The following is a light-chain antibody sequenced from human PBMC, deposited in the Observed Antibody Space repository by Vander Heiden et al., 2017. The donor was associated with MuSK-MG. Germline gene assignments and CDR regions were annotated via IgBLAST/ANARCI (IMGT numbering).Light chain of an antibody. CDR2: DAS. CDR1: ESFSSW. Sequence: DIHLTQSPSTLSASVGDRVTLTCRASESFSSWTAWYQQKPGKAPKLLIYDASTLGSGVPERFSGSGSGTEFTLTISSLQPDDLATYHCHQYSTSPWTFGRGTRVEIK. J-gene: IGKJ1*01. CDR3: HQYSTSPWT. V-gene: IGKV1-5*01.